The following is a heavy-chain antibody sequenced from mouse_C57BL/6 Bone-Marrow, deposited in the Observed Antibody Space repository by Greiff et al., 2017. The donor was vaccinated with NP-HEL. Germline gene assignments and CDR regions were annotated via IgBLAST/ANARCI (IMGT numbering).Heavy chain of an antibody. J-gene: IGHJ2*01. D-gene: IGHD2-2*01. CDR2: IDPSDSYT. Sequence: QVQLKQPGAELVMPGASVKLSCKASGYTFTSYWMHWVKQRPGQGLEWIGEIDPSDSYTNYNQKFKGKSTLTVDKSSSTAYMQLSSLTSEDSAVYYCARYSGGYDYWGQGTTLTVSS. V-gene: IGHV1-69*01. CDR3: ARYSGGYDY. CDR1: GYTFTSYW.